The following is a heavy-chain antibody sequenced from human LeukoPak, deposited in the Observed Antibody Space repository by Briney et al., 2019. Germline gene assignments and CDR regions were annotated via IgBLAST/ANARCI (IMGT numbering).Heavy chain of an antibody. V-gene: IGHV1-18*01. CDR2: ISAYNGNT. CDR1: GYTFTSYG. CDR3: ARDPLGWVSAAVSYYYGMDV. D-gene: IGHD2-2*01. Sequence: ASVKVSCKASGYTFTSYGISWVRQAPGQGLEWMGWISAYNGNTNYAQKLQGRVTMTTDTSTSTAYMELRSLRSDDTAVYYCARDPLGWVSAAVSYYYGMDVWGQGTTVTVSS. J-gene: IGHJ6*02.